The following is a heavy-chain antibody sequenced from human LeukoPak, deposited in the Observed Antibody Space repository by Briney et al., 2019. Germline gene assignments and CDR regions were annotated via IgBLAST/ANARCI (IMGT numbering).Heavy chain of an antibody. V-gene: IGHV1-8*01. D-gene: IGHD6-13*01. J-gene: IGHJ6*02. CDR3: ARDFGIAAAGTPYYYYYGMDV. CDR1: GYTLTSYD. CDR2: MNPNSGRT. Sequence: ASVKVSCKASGYTLTSYDINWVRQATGQGLEWMGWMNPNSGRTGYAQNFQGRITITRNTSISTAYMELSRLRSDDTAVYYCARDFGIAAAGTPYYYYYGMDVWGQGTTVTVSS.